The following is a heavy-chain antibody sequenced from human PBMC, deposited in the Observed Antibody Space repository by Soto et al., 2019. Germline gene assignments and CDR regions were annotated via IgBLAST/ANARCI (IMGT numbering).Heavy chain of an antibody. D-gene: IGHD2-15*01. CDR1: GGSIRSYY. CDR2: IYYSGST. J-gene: IGHJ4*02. Sequence: SQPLPLTCTVSGGSIRSYYWSWIRQPPGKGLEWIGYIYYSGSTNYSPSLKSRVTISVDTSKNQFSLNLSSVTAADTAVYYCARWVEVSLDYFDSWGQGTPVTVSS. V-gene: IGHV4-59*12. CDR3: ARWVEVSLDYFDS.